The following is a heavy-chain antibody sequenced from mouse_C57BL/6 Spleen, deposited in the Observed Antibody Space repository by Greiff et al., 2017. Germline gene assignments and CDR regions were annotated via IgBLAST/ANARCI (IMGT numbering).Heavy chain of an antibody. D-gene: IGHD2-4*01. J-gene: IGHJ1*03. Sequence: EVHLVESGGGLVKPGGSLKLSCAASGFTFSDYGMHWVRQAPEKGLEWVAYISSGSSTIYYADTVKGRFTISRDNAKNTLFLQMTSLRSEDTAMYYWAREMRDYHWYFDVWGTGTTVTVSS. CDR3: AREMRDYHWYFDV. CDR1: GFTFSDYG. V-gene: IGHV5-17*01. CDR2: ISSGSSTI.